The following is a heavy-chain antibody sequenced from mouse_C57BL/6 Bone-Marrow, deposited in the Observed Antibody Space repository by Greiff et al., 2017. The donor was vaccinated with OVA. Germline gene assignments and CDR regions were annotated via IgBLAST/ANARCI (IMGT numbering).Heavy chain of an antibody. CDR1: GYTFTDYY. Sequence: VQLQQSGPELVKPGASVKISCKASGYTFTDYYMNWVKQSPGKSLEWIGNINPNNGGTSYNQKFKGKATLTVDKSSSTAYMELRSLTSEDSAVYYCASRDGYYYFDYWGQGTTLTVSS. D-gene: IGHD2-3*01. CDR2: INPNNGGT. CDR3: ASRDGYYYFDY. V-gene: IGHV1-26*01. J-gene: IGHJ2*01.